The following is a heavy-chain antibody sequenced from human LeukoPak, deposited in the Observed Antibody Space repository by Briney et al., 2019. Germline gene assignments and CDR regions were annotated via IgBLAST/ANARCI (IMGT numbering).Heavy chain of an antibody. CDR1: GGSISSLY. J-gene: IGHJ5*02. D-gene: IGHD6-13*01. V-gene: IGHV4-59*01. CDR3: AATDIAAAGTWLDP. CDR2: MHYSGTT. Sequence: SETLSLTCSVSGGSISSLYWSWIRQPPGKGLEWLGYMHYSGTTNYNPALKSRVTISVDTSKNQFSLKLSSVTAADTAVYYCAATDIAAAGTWLDPWGQGTLVTVSS.